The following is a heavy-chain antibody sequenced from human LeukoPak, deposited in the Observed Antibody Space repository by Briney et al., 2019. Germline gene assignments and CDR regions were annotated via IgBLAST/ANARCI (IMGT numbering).Heavy chain of an antibody. V-gene: IGHV4-4*07. CDR3: ARDRYDSVYNWFDP. CDR1: DGSISSYY. D-gene: IGHD3-22*01. J-gene: IGHJ5*02. Sequence: PSETLSLTCTVSDGSISSYYWSWIRQPAGKGLEWIGRIYSSGSTNYNPSLKSRVTMSVDTSKNQFSLKLSSVTAADTAVYCCARDRYDSVYNWFDPWGQGTLVTVSS. CDR2: IYSSGST.